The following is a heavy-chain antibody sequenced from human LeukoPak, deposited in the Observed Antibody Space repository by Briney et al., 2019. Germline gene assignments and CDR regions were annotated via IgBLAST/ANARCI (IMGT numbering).Heavy chain of an antibody. J-gene: IGHJ4*02. CDR1: GFTFSSYW. V-gene: IGHV3-7*01. CDR3: AREDGGSSSRVGFDY. CDR2: IKQDGSEK. D-gene: IGHD6-6*01. Sequence: PGGSLRLSCAASGFTFSSYWMSWVRQAPGKGLEWVANIKQDGSEKYYVDSVKGRFTISRDNAKNSLYLQMNSLRAEDTAVYYCAREDGGSSSRVGFDYWGQGTLVTVSS.